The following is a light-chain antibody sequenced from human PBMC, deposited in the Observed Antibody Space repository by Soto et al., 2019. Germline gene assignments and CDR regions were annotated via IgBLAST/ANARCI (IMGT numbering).Light chain of an antibody. CDR3: QHFENWIAS. CDR2: GAS. V-gene: IGKV3-15*01. J-gene: IGKJ4*01. CDR1: QTVSRNN. Sequence: LLQATGQLPLSPGARANLTRRDSQTVSRNNSVWYQQRPGQAPRLLIYGASSRATGIPVRFSGSGSGTEFTLTVSGLLSEDFAVYYCQHFENWIASFGRGTKVEIK.